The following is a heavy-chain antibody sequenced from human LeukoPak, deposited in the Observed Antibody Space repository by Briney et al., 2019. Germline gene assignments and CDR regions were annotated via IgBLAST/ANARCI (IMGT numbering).Heavy chain of an antibody. CDR2: INPNSGGT. Sequence: ASVKVSCKASGYTFTGYCMHWVRQAPGQGLEWMGWINPNSGGTNYAQKFQGRVTMTSDTSISTAYMELSRLRSDDTAVYYCARSGDGYCSSTSCYQRWFDPWGQGTLVTVSS. D-gene: IGHD2-2*01. CDR1: GYTFTGYC. CDR3: ARSGDGYCSSTSCYQRWFDP. J-gene: IGHJ5*02. V-gene: IGHV1-2*02.